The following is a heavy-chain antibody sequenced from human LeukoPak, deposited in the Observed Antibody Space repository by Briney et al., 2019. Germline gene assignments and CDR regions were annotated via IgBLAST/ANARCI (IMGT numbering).Heavy chain of an antibody. CDR3: ARGVRWGSSSWYGRYYYYYIDV. CDR2: IGTAGDT. CDR1: GFTFSSYD. V-gene: IGHV3-13*01. J-gene: IGHJ6*03. D-gene: IGHD6-13*01. Sequence: GGSLRLSCAASGFTFSSYDMHWVRQATGKGLEWVSAIGTAGDTYYPGSVKGRFTISRENAKNSLYLQMNSLRAGDTAVYYCARGVRWGSSSWYGRYYYYYIDVWGKGTTVTVSS.